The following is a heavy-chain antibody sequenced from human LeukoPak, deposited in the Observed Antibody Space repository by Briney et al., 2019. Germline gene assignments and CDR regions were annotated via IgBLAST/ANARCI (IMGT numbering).Heavy chain of an antibody. D-gene: IGHD3-22*01. Sequence: PGGSLRLSCAASGFTFSSYWMSWVRQAPGKGLEWVANIKQDGSEKYYVDSVKGRFTISRDNAKNSLYLQMNSLRAEDTAVYYCARPIDSSGFYYFDYWGQGTLVTVSS. CDR1: GFTFSSYW. J-gene: IGHJ4*02. CDR3: ARPIDSSGFYYFDY. V-gene: IGHV3-7*01. CDR2: IKQDGSEK.